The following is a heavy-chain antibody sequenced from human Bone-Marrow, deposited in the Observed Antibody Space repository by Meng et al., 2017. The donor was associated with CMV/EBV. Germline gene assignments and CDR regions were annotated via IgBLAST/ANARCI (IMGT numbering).Heavy chain of an antibody. J-gene: IGHJ4*02. V-gene: IGHV2-5*02. CDR3: AHITPRPGWIAY. CDR1: GFSLSTSGVG. CDR2: IYWDDYK. Sequence: MNLKESGPSLVKPTQTLNLTVICCGFSLSTSGVGVGWIRQPPGKALEWLALIYWDDYKRYSPSLKSRLIITKDTSKNQVVLTMTNMDPVDTATYYCAHITPRPGWIAYWGQGTLVTVSS. D-gene: IGHD6-6*01.